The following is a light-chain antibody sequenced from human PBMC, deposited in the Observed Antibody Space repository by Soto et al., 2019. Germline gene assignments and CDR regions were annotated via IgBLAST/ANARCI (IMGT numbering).Light chain of an antibody. CDR3: SSYTSSSREV. CDR1: SSDVGGYNY. J-gene: IGLJ1*01. CDR2: DVS. Sequence: QSALTQPASVSGSPGQSITISCTGTSSDVGGYNYVSWYQQHPGIAPKLMIYDVSNRPSGVSNRFSGSKSGNTAFLTISGLQAEDEADYYCSSYTSSSREVFGTGTKVTVL. V-gene: IGLV2-14*01.